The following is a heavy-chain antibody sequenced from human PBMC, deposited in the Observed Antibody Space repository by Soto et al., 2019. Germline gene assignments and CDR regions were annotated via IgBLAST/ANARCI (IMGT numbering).Heavy chain of an antibody. D-gene: IGHD1-26*01. V-gene: IGHV4-59*01. Sequence: SETLSLTCTVSGGSISSYYWSWIRQPPGKGLEWIGYIYYSGSTNYNPSLKSRVTISVDTSKNQFSLKLSSVTAADTAVYYCARARIVGATHYYYGMDVWGQGTTVTVSS. J-gene: IGHJ6*02. CDR3: ARARIVGATHYYYGMDV. CDR2: IYYSGST. CDR1: GGSISSYY.